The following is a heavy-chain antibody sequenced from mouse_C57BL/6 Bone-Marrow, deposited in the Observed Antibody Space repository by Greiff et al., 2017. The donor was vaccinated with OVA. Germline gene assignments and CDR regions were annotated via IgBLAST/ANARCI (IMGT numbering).Heavy chain of an antibody. CDR3: ARDYGGAWLAY. J-gene: IGHJ3*01. V-gene: IGHV1-69*01. CDR2: IDPSDSYT. D-gene: IGHD2-4*01. CDR1: GYTFTSYW. Sequence: QVQLQQPGAELVMPGASVKLSCKASGYTFTSYWMPWVKQRPGQGLEWIGAIDPSDSYTNYNQKFKGKSTLTVDKSSSTAYMQLSSLSSEDTAVYYCARDYGGAWLAYWGQGTLVTVSA.